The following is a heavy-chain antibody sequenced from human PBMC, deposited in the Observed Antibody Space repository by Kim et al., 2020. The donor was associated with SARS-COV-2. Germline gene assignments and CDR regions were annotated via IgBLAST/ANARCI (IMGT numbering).Heavy chain of an antibody. CDR1: GDIFTNYW. J-gene: IGHJ4*02. D-gene: IGHD3-22*01. CDR3: ARTRTDRYFDY. CDR2: IYPGDSDT. V-gene: IGHV5-51*01. Sequence: GESLKISCQVSGDIFTNYWIGWLLQMPGKGLEWMGIIYPGDSDTTYSPSFQCQVTISADKSISTAYLQWTTLKASDTAIYYCARTRTDRYFDYWGQGALVTVSS.